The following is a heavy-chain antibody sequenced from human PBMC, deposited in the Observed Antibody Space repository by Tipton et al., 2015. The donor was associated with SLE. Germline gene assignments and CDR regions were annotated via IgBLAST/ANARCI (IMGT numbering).Heavy chain of an antibody. CDR2: ISYSGST. CDR3: ARVGITGTTWDWYFDL. V-gene: IGHV4-59*11. CDR1: GASISSLY. D-gene: IGHD1-7*01. Sequence: PGLVKPSETLSLTCTVSGASISSLYWSWIRQPPGKGLEWIGCISYSGSTNCNPSLRSRVTLSIDTSKNQFSLKLSSVTAADTAVYYCARVGITGTTWDWYFDLWGRGTLVTVSS. J-gene: IGHJ2*01.